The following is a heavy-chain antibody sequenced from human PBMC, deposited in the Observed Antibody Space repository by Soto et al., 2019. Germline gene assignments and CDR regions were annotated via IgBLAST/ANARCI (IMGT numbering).Heavy chain of an antibody. CDR1: GFAFSRYG. CDR2: ISYDESKK. V-gene: IGHV3-30*03. Sequence: QVHLVESGGGVVQPGRSLRLSCAASGFAFSRYGMHWVRQAPGKGLEWVAFISYDESKKYYGDSVKGRFTISRGNSENTLFLEMIRLRTEDTAVYYCARDRFTSGWAAGWVPYGLDVWGQGTTVTVSS. D-gene: IGHD6-19*01. CDR3: ARDRFTSGWAAGWVPYGLDV. J-gene: IGHJ6*02.